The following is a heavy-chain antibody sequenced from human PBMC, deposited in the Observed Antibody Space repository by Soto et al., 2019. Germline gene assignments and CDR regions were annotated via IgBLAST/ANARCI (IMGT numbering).Heavy chain of an antibody. V-gene: IGHV3-15*01. CDR3: TTGHHVVVTAIYFDY. Sequence: GGSLRLSCAASGFTFSNAWMSWVRQAPGKGLEWVGRIKSKTDGGTTDYAAPVKGRFTISRDDSKNTLYLQMNSLKTEDTAVYYCTTGHHVVVTAIYFDYWGQGTLVTVSS. J-gene: IGHJ4*02. CDR1: GFTFSNAW. CDR2: IKSKTDGGTT. D-gene: IGHD2-21*02.